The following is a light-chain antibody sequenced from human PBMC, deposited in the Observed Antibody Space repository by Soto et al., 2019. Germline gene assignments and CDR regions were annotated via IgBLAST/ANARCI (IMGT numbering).Light chain of an antibody. CDR2: DAS. Sequence: EIVLTQSPATLSLSPGERATLSCRASQSVSSYLAWYPQKPVKAPRLLIYDASNRATGIPARFSGSGSGTDVTLTISSLEPEDFAVYYGQERSNWPLTFGGGTKVVSK. J-gene: IGKJ4*01. CDR3: QERSNWPLT. V-gene: IGKV3-11*01. CDR1: QSVSSY.